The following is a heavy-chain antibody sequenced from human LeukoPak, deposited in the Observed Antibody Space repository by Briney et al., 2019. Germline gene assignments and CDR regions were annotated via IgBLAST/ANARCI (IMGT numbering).Heavy chain of an antibody. CDR3: AREGYYGSGSPPSLYFDY. CDR2: ISYDGSNK. D-gene: IGHD3-10*01. CDR1: GFTFSTYG. J-gene: IGHJ4*02. Sequence: GGSLRLSCVASGFTFSTYGMHWVRQAPGKGLEWVSVISYDGSNKYYPDSVKGRFTISRDNSRSTLYLQMNSLRPEDTAIYYCAREGYYGSGSPPSLYFDYWGQGTLVTVSS. V-gene: IGHV3-30*03.